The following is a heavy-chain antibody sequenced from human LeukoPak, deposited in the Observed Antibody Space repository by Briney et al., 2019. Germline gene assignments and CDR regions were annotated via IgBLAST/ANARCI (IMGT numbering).Heavy chain of an antibody. Sequence: GGSLRLSCAASGFTISSYAMHWVRQAPGKGLEWVAVISYDGSNKYYADSVKGRFTISRDNSKNTLYLQMNSLRAEDTAVYYCARDGNLGTGTTGYWGQGTLVTVSS. J-gene: IGHJ4*02. CDR2: ISYDGSNK. D-gene: IGHD1-7*01. CDR1: GFTISSYA. V-gene: IGHV3-30-3*01. CDR3: ARDGNLGTGTTGY.